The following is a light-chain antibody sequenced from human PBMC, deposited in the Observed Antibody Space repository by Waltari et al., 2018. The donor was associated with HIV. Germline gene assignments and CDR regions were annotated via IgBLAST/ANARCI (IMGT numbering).Light chain of an antibody. CDR3: AAWDDSLNAPV. J-gene: IGLJ3*02. Sequence: QSVLTQPPSRSGTPGQRVTISCSYSSSNIRSHTINWYQQLPGPAPKLLIYSNNQRPSGVPDRFSGSKSGTSASLAISGLQSEDEADYYCAAWDDSLNAPVFGGGTKLTVL. CDR1: SSNIRSHT. V-gene: IGLV1-44*01. CDR2: SNN.